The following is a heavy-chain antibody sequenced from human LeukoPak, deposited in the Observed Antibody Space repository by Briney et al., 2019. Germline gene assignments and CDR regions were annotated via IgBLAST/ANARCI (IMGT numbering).Heavy chain of an antibody. D-gene: IGHD2-15*01. CDR2: IKQDGSEK. V-gene: IGHV3-7*03. Sequence: GGSLRLSCAASGFTFSSYWMSWVRQAPGKGLEWVANIKQDGSEKYYVDSVKGRFTISRDNAKNSLYLQMNSLRAEDAAVYYCAKAPVTTCSGAYCYPFDYWGQGTLVTVSS. CDR3: AKAPVTTCSGAYCYPFDY. CDR1: GFTFSSYW. J-gene: IGHJ4*02.